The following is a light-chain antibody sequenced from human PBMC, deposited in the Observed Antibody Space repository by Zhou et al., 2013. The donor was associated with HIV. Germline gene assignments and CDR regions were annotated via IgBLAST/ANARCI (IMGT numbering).Light chain of an antibody. CDR3: QQSYNAIT. V-gene: IGKV1-39*01. CDR1: QTISTY. Sequence: IQMTQSPSSLSASVGDRVSITCRASQTISTYLNWYQQKPGKAPKLLIYAASSLQGGVPSRFSGSGSGTDFTLTISSLQPEDFATYYCQQSYNAITFGQGTRLEIK. CDR2: AAS. J-gene: IGKJ5*01.